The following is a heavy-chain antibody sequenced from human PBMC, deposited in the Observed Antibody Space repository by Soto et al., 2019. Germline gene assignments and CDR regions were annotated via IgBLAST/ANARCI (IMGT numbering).Heavy chain of an antibody. D-gene: IGHD6-19*01. J-gene: IGHJ5*02. CDR3: ARLSAAWFDP. CDR1: GGSVSGYY. V-gene: IGHV4-59*02. Sequence: PSETLSLTCTVSGGSVSGYYWSWIRQTPGRGLEWIGYVYYTGSTNYNPSLKSRVTMSIDTSKSQFSLSLTSVTATDTAVYYCARLSAAWFDPWGQGTLVTVSS. CDR2: VYYTGST.